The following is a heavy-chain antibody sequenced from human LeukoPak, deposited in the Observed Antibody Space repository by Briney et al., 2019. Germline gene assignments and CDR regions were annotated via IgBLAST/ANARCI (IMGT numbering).Heavy chain of an antibody. CDR1: GFTFSSYW. D-gene: IGHD3-10*01. CDR3: ASTMVRGVP. V-gene: IGHV3-74*01. CDR2: IKSDGRST. Sequence: GGSLRLSCAASGFTFSSYWMHWVRQAPGKGLVWVSRIKSDGRSTNYADSVKGRFTISRDNAKNTLYLQMNSLRAEDTAVYYCASTMVRGVPWGQGTLVTVSS. J-gene: IGHJ5*02.